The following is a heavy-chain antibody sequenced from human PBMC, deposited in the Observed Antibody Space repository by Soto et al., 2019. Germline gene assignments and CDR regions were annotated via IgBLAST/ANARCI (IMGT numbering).Heavy chain of an antibody. V-gene: IGHV1-8*01. Sequence: QVQLVQSGAEVKKPGASVKVSCKASGYTFTSYDINWVRQATGQGLEWMGWMSPNSGNTGYAQKFKGRVTMTRNTSISTAYMELSSLRSEDTAVYYCARGGVFFFAAPTNPFDYWGQGTLVTVSS. CDR3: ARGGVFFFAAPTNPFDY. CDR1: GYTFTSYD. D-gene: IGHD3-10*01. J-gene: IGHJ4*02. CDR2: MSPNSGNT.